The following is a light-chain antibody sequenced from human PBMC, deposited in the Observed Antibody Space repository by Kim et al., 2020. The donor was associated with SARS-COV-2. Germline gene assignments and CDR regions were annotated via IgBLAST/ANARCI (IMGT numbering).Light chain of an antibody. V-gene: IGLV3-19*01. Sequence: SSELTQDPAVSVALGQTVRITCQGDSLRSYYASWYQQKPGQAPVLVIYGKNNRPSGIPDRFSGSSSGNTASLTITGAQAEDEADYYCNSRDSSGNHRYVFGTGTKVTV. J-gene: IGLJ1*01. CDR1: SLRSYY. CDR2: GKN. CDR3: NSRDSSGNHRYV.